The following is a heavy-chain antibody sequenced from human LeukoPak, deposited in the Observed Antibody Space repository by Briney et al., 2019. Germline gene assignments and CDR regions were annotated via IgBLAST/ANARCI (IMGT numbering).Heavy chain of an antibody. CDR3: ARVKEQWLVRPGYFDY. V-gene: IGHV4-4*07. J-gene: IGHJ4*02. CDR2: IYTSGST. Sequence: SETLSLTCTVSGGSISNYDWSWIRQPAGKGLEWIGRIYTSGSTNYNPSLKSRVTISVDTSKNQFSLKLSSVTAADTAVYYCARVKEQWLVRPGYFDYWGQGTLVTVSS. D-gene: IGHD6-19*01. CDR1: GGSISNYD.